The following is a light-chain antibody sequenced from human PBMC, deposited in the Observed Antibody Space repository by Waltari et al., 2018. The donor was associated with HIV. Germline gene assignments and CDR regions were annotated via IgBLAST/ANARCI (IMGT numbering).Light chain of an antibody. CDR2: RAS. V-gene: IGKV3-20*01. J-gene: IGKJ3*01. CDR3: QQYDNSPFT. CDR1: QSVNTF. Sequence: EIVLTQSPGTLPLSPGERGTLSCRTSQSVNTFLSWYQQKPGQAPRLLIFRASNRATGIPDRFSGSGSGTDFTLTISRLEPEDYAVYYCQQYDNSPFTFGPGTTVDVK.